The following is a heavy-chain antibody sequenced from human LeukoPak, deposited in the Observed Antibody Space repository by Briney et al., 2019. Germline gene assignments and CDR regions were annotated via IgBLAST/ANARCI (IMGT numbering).Heavy chain of an antibody. D-gene: IGHD3-10*01. Sequence: GGSLRLSCAASGFTFSSYGMSWVRQAPGKGLEWVSAISGSGGSTYYADSVKGRFTISRDNSKNTLYLQMNSLRAEDTAVYYCAKDHGRDYYGSGRYDSWGQGTLVTVSS. J-gene: IGHJ4*02. CDR1: GFTFSSYG. V-gene: IGHV3-23*01. CDR2: ISGSGGST. CDR3: AKDHGRDYYGSGRYDS.